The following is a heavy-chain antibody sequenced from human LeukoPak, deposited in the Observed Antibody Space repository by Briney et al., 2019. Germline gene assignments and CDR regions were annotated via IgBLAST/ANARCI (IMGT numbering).Heavy chain of an antibody. CDR3: ARXXVXXXXXDY. D-gene: IGHD1-26*01. J-gene: IGHJ4*01. Sequence: ASVKVSCKASGYTFSQYGMSWLRQAPGQGLEWMGWISAKNGNRDYAQKFQGRVTMTADTSTSTAYMELRSLRSDDTAVYYCARXXVXXXXXDYWXXGTLVTVS. CDR2: ISAKNGNR. CDR1: GYTFSQYG. V-gene: IGHV1-18*01.